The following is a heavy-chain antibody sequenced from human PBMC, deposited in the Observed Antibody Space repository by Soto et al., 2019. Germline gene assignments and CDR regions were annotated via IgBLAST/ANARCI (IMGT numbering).Heavy chain of an antibody. J-gene: IGHJ4*02. CDR3: ARLAAARTSFDY. CDR2: INPNSGDT. D-gene: IGHD6-13*01. V-gene: IGHV1-2*04. Sequence: ASVKVSCKASGYTFTGYYTHWVRQAPGQGLEWMGWINPNSGDTNYAQKFQGWVAMTRDTSITTAYMELSRLKSDDTAVYYCARLAAARTSFDYWGQGTPVTVSS. CDR1: GYTFTGYY.